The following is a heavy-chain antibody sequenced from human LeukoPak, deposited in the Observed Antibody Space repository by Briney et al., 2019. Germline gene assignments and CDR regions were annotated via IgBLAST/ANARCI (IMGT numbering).Heavy chain of an antibody. CDR2: TSGSDGST. J-gene: IGHJ4*02. CDR1: GFTFSNYA. V-gene: IGHV3-23*01. CDR3: ARDGGSGSYLGVDY. Sequence: GGSLRLSCAASGFTFSNYAMSWVRQAPGEGLYWVSGTSGSDGSTYYADSVKGRFTISRDNSKNTLYVQMNSLRAEDTAVYFCARDGGSGSYLGVDYWGQGTLVTVSS. D-gene: IGHD1-26*01.